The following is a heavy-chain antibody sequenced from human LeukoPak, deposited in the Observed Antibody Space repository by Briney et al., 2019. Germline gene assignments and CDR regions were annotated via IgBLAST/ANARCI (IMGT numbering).Heavy chain of an antibody. CDR3: ARWGGYCTGGSCYPLYYFDS. CDR2: IHPPDSDT. J-gene: IGHJ4*02. Sequence: PGESLKISCQGSGYSFTDYWIAWVRQKPGKGLEWMGIIHPPDSDTRYSPSFQGQVTISADKSISTAYLQWNSLKASDTAMYYCARWGGYCTGGSCYPLYYFDSWGQGTLVTVSS. V-gene: IGHV5-51*01. D-gene: IGHD2-15*01. CDR1: GYSFTDYW.